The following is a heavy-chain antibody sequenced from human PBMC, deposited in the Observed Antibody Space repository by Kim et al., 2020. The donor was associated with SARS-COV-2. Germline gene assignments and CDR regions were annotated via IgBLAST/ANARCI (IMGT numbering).Heavy chain of an antibody. J-gene: IGHJ4*02. CDR2: I. D-gene: IGHD6-6*01. CDR3: ARAGDSSSFDY. V-gene: IGHV3-21*01. Sequence: IYYADSVKGRFTISRDNAKNSLYLKRNSLRAEDTAVYYCARAGDSSSFDYWGQGTLVTVSS.